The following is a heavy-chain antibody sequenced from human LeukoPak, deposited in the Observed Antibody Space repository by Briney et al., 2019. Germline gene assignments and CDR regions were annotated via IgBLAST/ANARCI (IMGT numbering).Heavy chain of an antibody. CDR2: ISSSSSYI. V-gene: IGHV3-21*01. Sequence: GGSLRLSCAASKFTFDDYAMHWVRQAPGKGLEWVSSISSSSSYIYYADSVKGRFTISRDNAKNSLYLQMNSLRAEDTAVYYCARALPGYSSSWYQGYYYYGMDVWGQGTTVTVSS. J-gene: IGHJ6*02. D-gene: IGHD6-13*01. CDR3: ARALPGYSSSWYQGYYYYGMDV. CDR1: KFTFDDYA.